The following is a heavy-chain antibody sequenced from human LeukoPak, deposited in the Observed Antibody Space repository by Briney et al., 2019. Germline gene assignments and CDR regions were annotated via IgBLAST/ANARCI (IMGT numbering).Heavy chain of an antibody. CDR3: TRASLRRQYYFDY. V-gene: IGHV3-49*04. CDR1: GFTFGDYA. D-gene: IGHD2-15*01. CDR2: IRSKAYGGTT. Sequence: GGSLRLSCTASGFTFGDYAMSWVRQAPGKGLEWVGFIRSKAYGGTTEYAASVKGRFTISRDDSKSIDYLQMTSLKTEDTAVYCCTRASLRRQYYFDYWGQGPLDTVSS. J-gene: IGHJ4*02.